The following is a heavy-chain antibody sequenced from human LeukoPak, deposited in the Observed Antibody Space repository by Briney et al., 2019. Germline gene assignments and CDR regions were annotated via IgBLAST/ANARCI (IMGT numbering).Heavy chain of an antibody. Sequence: VASVKVSCKASGYTFTSYGISWVRQAPGQGLEWMGWISAYNGNTNYAQKLQGRVTMTTDTSTSTAYMELRSLRSEDTAVYYCASSGYSYGPLYYYMDVWGKGTTVTVSS. V-gene: IGHV1-18*01. J-gene: IGHJ6*03. D-gene: IGHD5-18*01. CDR1: GYTFTSYG. CDR2: ISAYNGNT. CDR3: ASSGYSYGPLYYYMDV.